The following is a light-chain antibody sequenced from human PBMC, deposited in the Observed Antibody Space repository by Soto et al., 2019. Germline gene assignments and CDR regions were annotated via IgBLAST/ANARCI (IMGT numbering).Light chain of an antibody. CDR2: RND. Sequence: QSLLTQPPSTSGAPGQRVAISCSGSSPNIGNNFVYWYQHLPGRAPRLLILRNDQRPSGVPDRFSGSKSGTSASLAISGLRSEDEADYYCASWDDSLRNVVFGGGTKLTVL. CDR1: SPNIGNNF. J-gene: IGLJ2*01. CDR3: ASWDDSLRNVV. V-gene: IGLV1-47*01.